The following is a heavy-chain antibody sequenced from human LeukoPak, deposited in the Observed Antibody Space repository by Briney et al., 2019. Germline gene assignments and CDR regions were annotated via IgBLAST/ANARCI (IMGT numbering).Heavy chain of an antibody. CDR2: IYYSGST. J-gene: IGHJ3*02. CDR1: GGSISSSSYY. CDR3: ARSCDAGGGDCYAHDAFDI. D-gene: IGHD2-21*02. Sequence: SETLSLTCTVSGGSISSSSYYWGWIRQPPGRGLEWIGSIYYSGSTYYNPSLKSRVTISVDTSKNQFSLKLSSVTAADTAVYYCARSCDAGGGDCYAHDAFDIWGQGTMVTVSS. V-gene: IGHV4-39*07.